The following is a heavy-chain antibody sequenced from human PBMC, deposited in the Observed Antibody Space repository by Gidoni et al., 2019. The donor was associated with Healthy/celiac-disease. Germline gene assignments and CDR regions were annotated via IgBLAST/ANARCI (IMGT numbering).Heavy chain of an antibody. V-gene: IGHV3-30*18. D-gene: IGHD6-13*01. CDR3: AKGTGSSWYLELPY. CDR2: ISYDGSNK. J-gene: IGHJ4*02. CDR1: GVTVSSYG. Sequence: QVQLVESGGGVVQPGRSLRLSVAASGVTVSSYGMHWVRQAPGKGLEWVAVISYDGSNKYYADSVKGRFTISRDNSKNTLYLQMNSLRAEDTAVYYCAKGTGSSWYLELPYWGQGTLVTVSS.